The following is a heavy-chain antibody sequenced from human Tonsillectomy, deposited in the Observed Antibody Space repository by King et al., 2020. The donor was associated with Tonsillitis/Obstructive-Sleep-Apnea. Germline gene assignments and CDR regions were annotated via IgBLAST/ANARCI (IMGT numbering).Heavy chain of an antibody. CDR3: ARSPYSSGWDYYDYYYMDV. V-gene: IGHV7-4-1*02. D-gene: IGHD6-19*01. Sequence: VQLVESGSELKKPGASVKVSCKASGYTFTSYAMNWVRQAPGQGLEWMGWINTNTGNPTYAQGFTGRFVFSLDTSVSTAYLQISSLKAEDTAVYYCARSPYSSGWDYYDYYYMDVWGKGTTVTVSS. CDR2: INTNTGNP. CDR1: GYTFTSYA. J-gene: IGHJ6*03.